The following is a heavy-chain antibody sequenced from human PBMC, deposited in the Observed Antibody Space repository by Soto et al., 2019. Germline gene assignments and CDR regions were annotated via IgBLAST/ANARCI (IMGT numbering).Heavy chain of an antibody. Sequence: SETLSLTCAVYGGSFSGYYWSWIRQPPGKGLEWIGEINHSGSTNYNPSLKSRVTISVDTSKNQFSLKLSSVTAADTAVYYCARARLGGSYFYYYYGMDVWGQGATVTVSS. CDR3: ARARLGGSYFYYYYGMDV. D-gene: IGHD1-26*01. CDR1: GGSFSGYY. CDR2: INHSGST. V-gene: IGHV4-34*01. J-gene: IGHJ6*02.